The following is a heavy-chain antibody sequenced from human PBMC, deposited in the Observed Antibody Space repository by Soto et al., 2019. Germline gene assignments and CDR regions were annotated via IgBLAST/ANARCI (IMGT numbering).Heavy chain of an antibody. J-gene: IGHJ6*02. CDR2: IIPIFGTA. CDR3: ARSSIVVVPAATYYYYGMDV. D-gene: IGHD2-2*01. V-gene: IGHV1-69*01. Sequence: QVQLVQSGAEVKKPGSSVKVSCKASGGTFSSYAISWVRQAPGQGLEWMGGIIPIFGTANYAQKFQGRVTITADESTSTAYMELSSLRSEDTAVYYCARSSIVVVPAATYYYYGMDVWGQGTTVTVSS. CDR1: GGTFSSYA.